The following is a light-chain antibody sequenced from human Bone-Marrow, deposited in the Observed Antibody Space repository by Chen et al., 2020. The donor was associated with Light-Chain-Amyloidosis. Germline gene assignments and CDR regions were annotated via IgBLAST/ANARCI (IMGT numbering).Light chain of an antibody. Sequence: EIVLTQYPGPLSLSPGEGANLSCRASQTISSYYLTWYQQKFGQAPRLLIYGSSSRATGIPDRFTGSGSGTDFTLTINRLEPEDFAMYYCQQYGTSPLTFGGGTKVEIK. V-gene: IGKV3-20*01. CDR1: QTISSYY. CDR3: QQYGTSPLT. CDR2: GSS. J-gene: IGKJ4*01.